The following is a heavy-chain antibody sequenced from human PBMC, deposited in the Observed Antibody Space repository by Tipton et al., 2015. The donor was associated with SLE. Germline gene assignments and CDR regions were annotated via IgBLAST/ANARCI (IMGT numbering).Heavy chain of an antibody. CDR2: ISSSGSTI. J-gene: IGHJ4*02. CDR3: ARARGYSYGPFDY. D-gene: IGHD5-18*01. Sequence: SLRLSCAASGFTFSSYSMNWVRQAPGKGLEWVSYISSSGSTIYYADSVKGRFTISRDNAKNSLYLQMNSLRAEDTAVYYCARARGYSYGPFDYWGQGTLVTVSS. CDR1: GFTFSSYS. V-gene: IGHV3-48*04.